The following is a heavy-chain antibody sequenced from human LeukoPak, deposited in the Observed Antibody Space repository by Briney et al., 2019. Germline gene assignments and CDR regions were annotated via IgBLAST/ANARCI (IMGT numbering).Heavy chain of an antibody. D-gene: IGHD4-11*01. CDR2: IIPILGIA. Sequence: ASVKVSCKASGYTFTSYAISWVRQAPGQGLEWMGRIIPILGIANYAQKFQGRVTITADKSTSTAYMELSSLRSEDTAVYYCARDFSTVAYYYYGMDVWGQGTTVTVSS. CDR1: GYTFTSYA. CDR3: ARDFSTVAYYYYGMDV. J-gene: IGHJ6*02. V-gene: IGHV1-69*04.